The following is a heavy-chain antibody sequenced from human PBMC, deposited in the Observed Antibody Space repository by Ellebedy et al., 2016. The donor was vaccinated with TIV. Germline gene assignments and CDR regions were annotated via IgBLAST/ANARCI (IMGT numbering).Heavy chain of an antibody. CDR3: ARAKGGY. D-gene: IGHD3-16*01. Sequence: SETLSLTXTVYGGSFSGYYWSWIRQPPGKGLEWIGEINHSGSTNYNPSLKSRVTISVDTSKNQFSLKLSSVTAADTAVYYCARAKGGYWGQGTLVTVSS. V-gene: IGHV4-34*01. CDR2: INHSGST. CDR1: GGSFSGYY. J-gene: IGHJ4*02.